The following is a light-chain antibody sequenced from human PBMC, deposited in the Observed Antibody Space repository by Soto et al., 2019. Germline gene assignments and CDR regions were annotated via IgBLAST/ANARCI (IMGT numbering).Light chain of an antibody. J-gene: IGKJ1*01. CDR2: AAS. Sequence: EIVLTQSPGTLSLSPGERATVSRRASQSVSSSYLAWYQQKPGQAPRLLIYAASTGATGIPARFSGSGSETEFTLTISSLQSEDFAVYYCQQYNNWPQTFGQGTKVDI. V-gene: IGKV3-15*01. CDR3: QQYNNWPQT. CDR1: QSVSSSY.